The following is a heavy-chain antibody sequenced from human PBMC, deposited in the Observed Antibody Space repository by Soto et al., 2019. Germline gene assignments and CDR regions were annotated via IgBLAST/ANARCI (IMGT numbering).Heavy chain of an antibody. D-gene: IGHD1-1*01. Sequence: ETLSLTCGVYCGSFSGYYWSWIRQPPGKGLEWIGEINHSGSTNYNPSLKSRVTISVDTSKNQFSLKLSSVTAADTAVYYCARGRNWNDGNDYWGQGTLVTVSS. CDR2: INHSGST. CDR1: CGSFSGYY. J-gene: IGHJ4*02. CDR3: ARGRNWNDGNDY. V-gene: IGHV4-34*01.